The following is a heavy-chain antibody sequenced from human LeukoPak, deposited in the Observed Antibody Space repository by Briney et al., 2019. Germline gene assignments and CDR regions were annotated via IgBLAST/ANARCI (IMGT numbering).Heavy chain of an antibody. CDR1: GFTFSSYS. CDR3: ARRDQRSIAVGWTDRGRKTKNWFDP. Sequence: GGSLRLSCAASGFTFSSYSMNWVRQAPGKGLEWVSSIISSTSYIYYADSVKGRFTISRDNAKNSLYLQMNSLRAEDTAVYYCARRDQRSIAVGWTDRGRKTKNWFDPWGQGTLVTVSS. CDR2: IISSTSYI. J-gene: IGHJ5*02. D-gene: IGHD6-6*01. V-gene: IGHV3-21*01.